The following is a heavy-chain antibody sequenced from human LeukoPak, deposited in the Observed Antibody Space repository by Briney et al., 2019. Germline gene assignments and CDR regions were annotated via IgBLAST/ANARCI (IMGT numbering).Heavy chain of an antibody. Sequence: SETLSLTCTVSGGSISSGGYYWSWVRQHPGKGLEWIGYIYYSGSTYYNPSLKSRVTISVDTPKNQFSLKLSSVTAADTAVYYCASNGRGYSGYDSDAFDYWGQGTPVTVSS. CDR1: GGSISSGGYY. CDR2: IYYSGST. CDR3: ASNGRGYSGYDSDAFDY. J-gene: IGHJ4*02. D-gene: IGHD5-12*01. V-gene: IGHV4-31*03.